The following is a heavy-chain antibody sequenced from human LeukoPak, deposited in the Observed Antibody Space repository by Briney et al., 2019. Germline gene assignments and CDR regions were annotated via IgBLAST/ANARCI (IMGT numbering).Heavy chain of an antibody. CDR3: ARDPGYCSSTSCYGRGDAFDI. Sequence: ASVKVSCKASGYTFSTYGITWVRQAPGQGLEWMGWISAYNGNTNYAQKLQGRVTMTTDTSTSTAYMELRSLRSDDTAVYYCARDPGYCSSTSCYGRGDAFDIWGQGTMVTVSS. V-gene: IGHV1-18*01. CDR1: GYTFSTYG. J-gene: IGHJ3*02. D-gene: IGHD2-2*01. CDR2: ISAYNGNT.